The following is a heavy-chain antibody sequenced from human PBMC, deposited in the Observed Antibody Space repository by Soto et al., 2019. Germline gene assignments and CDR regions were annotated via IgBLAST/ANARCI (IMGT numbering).Heavy chain of an antibody. CDR3: AKDPGAGYYDILTGYYGSYYYYYMDV. V-gene: IGHV3-23*01. J-gene: IGHJ6*03. CDR1: GFTFSSYA. Sequence: GGSLRLSCAASGFTFSSYAMSWVRQAPGKGLEWVSAISGSGGSTYYADSVKGRFTISRDNSKNTLYLQMNSLRAEDTAVYYCAKDPGAGYYDILTGYYGSYYYYYMDVWGKGTTVTVSS. CDR2: ISGSGGST. D-gene: IGHD3-9*01.